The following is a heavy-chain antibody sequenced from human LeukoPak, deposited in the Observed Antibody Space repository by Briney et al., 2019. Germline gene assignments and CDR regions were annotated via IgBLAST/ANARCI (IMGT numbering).Heavy chain of an antibody. D-gene: IGHD3-16*01. CDR2: IYHSGST. V-gene: IGHV4-4*02. CDR3: ARFSAPLRFRIDY. J-gene: IGHJ4*02. Sequence: GSLRLSCAASGFTFSTYNMNWVRQAPGKGLEWIGEIYHSGSTNYNPSLKSRVTISVDKSKNQFSLKLSSVTAADTAVYYCARFSAPLRFRIDYWGQGTLVTVSS. CDR1: GFTFSTYNM.